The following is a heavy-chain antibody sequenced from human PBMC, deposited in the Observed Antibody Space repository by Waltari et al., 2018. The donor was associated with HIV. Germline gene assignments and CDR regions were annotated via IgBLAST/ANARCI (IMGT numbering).Heavy chain of an antibody. CDR2: ISSSGSTI. CDR3: ARAFMIRGTGAFDI. Sequence: EVQVVESGGGLVQPGGSLRLSCAASGFTFRSYEMNWVRQAPGKGLEGVSYISSSGSTIYFADSVKGRFTMSRDNAKNSLYLRMNSLRAEDTAVYYCARAFMIRGTGAFDIWGQGTMVTVSS. V-gene: IGHV3-48*03. CDR1: GFTFRSYE. J-gene: IGHJ3*02. D-gene: IGHD3-10*01.